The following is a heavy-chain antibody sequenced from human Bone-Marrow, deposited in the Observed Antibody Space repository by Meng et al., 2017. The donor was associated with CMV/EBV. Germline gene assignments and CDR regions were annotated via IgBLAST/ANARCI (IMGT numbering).Heavy chain of an antibody. D-gene: IGHD6-19*01. J-gene: IGHJ4*02. CDR1: GYTFTGYY. Sequence: ASVKVSCKASGYTFTGYYMHWVRQAPGQGLEWMGWINPNSGGTNYTQKFQGRVTMTRDTSISTAYMELSRLRSDDPAVYYGARDSGTIAVSGIGDYWGQGTLVTVSS. CDR3: ARDSGTIAVSGIGDY. CDR2: INPNSGGT. V-gene: IGHV1-2*02.